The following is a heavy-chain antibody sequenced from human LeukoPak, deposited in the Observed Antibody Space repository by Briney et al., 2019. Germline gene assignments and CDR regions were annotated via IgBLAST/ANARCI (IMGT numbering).Heavy chain of an antibody. D-gene: IGHD5-12*01. CDR2: TYVSGSS. V-gene: IGHV4-4*07. J-gene: IGHJ4*02. CDR3: ARDLLDRGYAYYFDS. CDR1: GGSISSYY. Sequence: PSETLSLTCTVSGGSISSYYWNWIRQPAGKGLEWIGRTYVSGSSNYNPSLKSRVTMSIDASKNQVSLRLGSVTAADTAVYYCARDLLDRGYAYYFDSWGQGTLVTVSS.